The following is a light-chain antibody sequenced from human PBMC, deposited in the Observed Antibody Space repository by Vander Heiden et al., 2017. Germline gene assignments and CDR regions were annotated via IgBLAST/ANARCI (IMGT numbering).Light chain of an antibody. J-gene: IGKJ3*01. CDR3: QQRSNGPPLFT. CDR1: QSVSSY. Sequence: EIVLTQSPATLSLSPGERATLSCRASQSVSSYLAWYQQKPGQAPRLLIYDASNRATGSKARFSGSGSGTDFTLTISSREPEDFAVYYCQQRSNGPPLFTFGHGTKVDIK. V-gene: IGKV3-11*01. CDR2: DAS.